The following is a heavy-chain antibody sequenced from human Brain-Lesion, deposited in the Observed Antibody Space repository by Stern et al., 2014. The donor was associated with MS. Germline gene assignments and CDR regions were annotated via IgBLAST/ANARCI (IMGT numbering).Heavy chain of an antibody. CDR1: GYIFTGYY. CDR3: ARDQRGITIFGVVTDYYYLGMDV. CDR2: INPNTGGP. Sequence: SGAEVKKPGASVKVSCKTSGYIFTGYYIHWVRQAPGQGLEWMAWINPNTGGPKYAQKFQGRVTMSRDTSISTAYVELSSLTSDDTAVYYCARDQRGITIFGVVTDYYYLGMDVWGQGTTVTVSS. J-gene: IGHJ6*02. D-gene: IGHD3-3*01. V-gene: IGHV1-2*02.